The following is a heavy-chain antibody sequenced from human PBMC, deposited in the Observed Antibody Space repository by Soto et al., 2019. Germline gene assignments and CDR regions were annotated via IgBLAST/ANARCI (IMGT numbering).Heavy chain of an antibody. CDR1: GGSISSSSYY. D-gene: IGHD4-17*01. J-gene: IGHJ6*02. CDR2: IYYSGST. Sequence: QLQLQESGPGLVKPSETLSLTCTVSGGSISSSSYYWGWIRQPPGKGLEWIGSIYYSGSTYYNPSLKSRVTISVDTSKNQFSLKLSSVAAADTAVYYCARRLDGDYDGYYSYGMDVWGQGTTVTVSS. V-gene: IGHV4-39*01. CDR3: ARRLDGDYDGYYSYGMDV.